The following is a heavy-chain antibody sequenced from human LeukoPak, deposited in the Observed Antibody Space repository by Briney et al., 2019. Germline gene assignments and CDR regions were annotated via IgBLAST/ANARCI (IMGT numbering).Heavy chain of an antibody. CDR2: INPDDSDT. V-gene: IGHV5-51*01. J-gene: IGHJ4*02. CDR1: QYIFTSYW. Sequence: GESLKISCTGSQYIFTSYWIGWVRQMPGKGLEWMWIINPDDSDTRYSPSFQGQVTFSADKSISTAYLQWSSLKASDTAMYYCARQENYHDSGSYYNSPYFFDYWGQGTLLTVSS. D-gene: IGHD3-10*01. CDR3: ARQENYHDSGSYYNSPYFFDY.